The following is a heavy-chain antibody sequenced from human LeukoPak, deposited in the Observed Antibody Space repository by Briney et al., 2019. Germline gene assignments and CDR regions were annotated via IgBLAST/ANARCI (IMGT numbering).Heavy chain of an antibody. V-gene: IGHV4-34*01. CDR3: ARRGRWYSSSWYGGHSDY. J-gene: IGHJ4*02. CDR1: GGSFSGYY. D-gene: IGHD6-13*01. Sequence: KPSETLSLTCAVYGGSFSGYYWSWIRQPPGKGLEWIGEINHSGSTNYNPSLKSRVTISVDTSKNQFSLKLSSVTAADTAVYYCARRGRWYSSSWYGGHSDYWGQGTLVTVSS. CDR2: INHSGST.